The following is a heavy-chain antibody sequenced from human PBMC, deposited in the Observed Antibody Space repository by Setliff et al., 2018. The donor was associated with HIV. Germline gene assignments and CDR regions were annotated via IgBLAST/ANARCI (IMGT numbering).Heavy chain of an antibody. Sequence: ETLSLTCAVYGGSFSSYHWSWIRQTPGKGLEWLGEINHSGSTAYNLALESRVSMSIDTSKNQFSLKLTSVTAAYTAIYYCARGVAVTAIHAYYYGLDVWGQGTTVTVSS. CDR3: ARGVAVTAIHAYYYGLDV. V-gene: IGHV4-34*01. J-gene: IGHJ6*02. CDR2: INHSGST. CDR1: GGSFSSYH. D-gene: IGHD2-21*02.